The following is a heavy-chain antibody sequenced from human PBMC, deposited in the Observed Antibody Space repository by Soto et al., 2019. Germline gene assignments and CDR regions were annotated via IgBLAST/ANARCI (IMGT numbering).Heavy chain of an antibody. CDR1: GGSISSGDYY. V-gene: IGHV4-30-4*01. CDR3: ARNPPPYDSSGYVHDSAFDI. CDR2: IYYSGST. D-gene: IGHD3-22*01. J-gene: IGHJ3*02. Sequence: PSETLSLTCTVSGGSISSGDYYWSWIRQPPGKGLEWIGYIYYSGSTYYNPSLKSRVTISVDTSKNQFSLKLSSVTAADTAVYYCARNPPPYDSSGYVHDSAFDIWGQGTMVTVSS.